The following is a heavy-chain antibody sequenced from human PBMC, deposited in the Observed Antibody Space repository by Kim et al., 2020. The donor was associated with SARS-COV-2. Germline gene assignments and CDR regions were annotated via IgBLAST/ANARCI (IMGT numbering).Heavy chain of an antibody. D-gene: IGHD4-17*01. J-gene: IGHJ4*02. Sequence: GDSVKGRFTVSRDETKSTQYLQMNSLRVEDTAIYYCARDRRVHCVDEPGEDFWGQGTLVTVSS. V-gene: IGHV3-23*02. CDR3: ARDRRVHCVDEPGEDF.